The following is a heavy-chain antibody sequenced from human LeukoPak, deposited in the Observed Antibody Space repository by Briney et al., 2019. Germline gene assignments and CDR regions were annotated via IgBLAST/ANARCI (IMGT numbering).Heavy chain of an antibody. CDR1: GFTFSSYG. V-gene: IGHV3-33*06. Sequence: GGSLRLSCAASGFTFSSYGMHWVRQAPGKGLEWVAVIWNDGSDNYYADSVKGRFTISRDDSKNTVYLQMDSLRAEDTAVYYCAKDPTVAGTAEYFQNWGQGTLVTVSS. CDR3: AKDPTVAGTAEYFQN. D-gene: IGHD6-19*01. CDR2: IWNDGSDN. J-gene: IGHJ1*01.